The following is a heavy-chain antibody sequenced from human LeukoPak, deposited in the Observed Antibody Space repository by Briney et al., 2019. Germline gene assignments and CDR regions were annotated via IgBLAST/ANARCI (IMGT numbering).Heavy chain of an antibody. V-gene: IGHV3-33*01. CDR2: IWYDGSNK. CDR1: GFTFSTYG. D-gene: IGHD2-2*01. J-gene: IGHJ4*02. Sequence: PGRSLRLSCAASGFTFSTYGMHWVRQAPGKGLQWVAVIWYDGSNKQYADSVKGRFTISRDNSKNTLYLQMNSLRAEDTAVYYCARSRYCSSTSCYGFLDYWGQGTLATVSS. CDR3: ARSRYCSSTSCYGFLDY.